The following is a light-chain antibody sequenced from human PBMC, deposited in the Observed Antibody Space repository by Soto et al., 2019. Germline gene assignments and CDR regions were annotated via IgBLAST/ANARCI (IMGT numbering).Light chain of an antibody. J-gene: IGLJ1*01. CDR3: CSYAGSPYV. V-gene: IGLV2-11*01. CDR1: SIDVGGYDY. Sequence: QSALTQPRSVSGPPGQSVTISCTGTSIDVGGYDYVSWYQLHPDKAPKLMIYDVNERPSGVPDRFSGSKSGNTASLTISGLQAEDEADYYCCSYAGSPYVFGTGTKVTVL. CDR2: DVN.